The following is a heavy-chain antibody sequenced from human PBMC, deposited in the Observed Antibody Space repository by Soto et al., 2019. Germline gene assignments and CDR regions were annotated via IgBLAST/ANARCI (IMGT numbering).Heavy chain of an antibody. CDR3: ARDGSSSSGYYYYGMDV. Sequence: ASVKVSCKASGGTFSSYAISWVRQAPGQGLEWMGGIIPIFDTANYAQKFQGRVTITADESTSTAYMELSSLRSEDTAVYYCARDGSSSSGYYYYGMDVWGQGTTVTVSS. CDR1: GGTFSSYA. D-gene: IGHD6-6*01. J-gene: IGHJ6*02. V-gene: IGHV1-69*13. CDR2: IIPIFDTA.